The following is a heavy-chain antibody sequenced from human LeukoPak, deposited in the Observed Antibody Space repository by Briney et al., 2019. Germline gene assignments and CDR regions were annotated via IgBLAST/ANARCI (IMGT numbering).Heavy chain of an antibody. D-gene: IGHD3-22*01. V-gene: IGHV3-30*18. CDR3: AKRVVVVITGHNWFDP. CDR2: ISYDGSNK. J-gene: IGHJ5*02. CDR1: GFTFSSYG. Sequence: PGRSLRLSCAASGFTFSSYGMHWVRQAPGKGLEWVAVISYDGSNKYYADSVKGRFTISRDNSKNTLYLQMNSLRAEDTVVYYCAKRVVVVITGHNWFDPWGQGTLVTVSS.